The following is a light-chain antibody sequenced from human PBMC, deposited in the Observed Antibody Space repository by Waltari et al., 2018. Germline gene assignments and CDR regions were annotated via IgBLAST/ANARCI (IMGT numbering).Light chain of an antibody. V-gene: IGKV1-5*01. CDR3: QQYNSYLSS. Sequence: IAMTQSPSTLSASVGDSVTITCRASQNIGTWGAWYQQKPGKAPKLLICDGSTLESGVPSRFSGSASGTDFTLTINSLQPDDFASYFCQQYNSYLSSFGQGTKLEI. CDR2: DGS. J-gene: IGKJ2*01. CDR1: QNIGTW.